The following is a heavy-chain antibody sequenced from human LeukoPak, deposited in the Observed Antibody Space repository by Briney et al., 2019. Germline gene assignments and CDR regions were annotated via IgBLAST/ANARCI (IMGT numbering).Heavy chain of an antibody. CDR2: IYTSGST. V-gene: IGHV4-4*07. CDR3: ARDLGGRYCSSTSCYDQNWFDP. J-gene: IGHJ5*02. CDR1: GGSISSYY. D-gene: IGHD2-2*01. Sequence: SETLSLTCTVSGGSISSYYWSWIRQPAGKGLEWIGRIYTSGSTNYNPSLKSRVTMSVDTSKNQFSLKLSSETAADTAVYYCARDLGGRYCSSTSCYDQNWFDPWGQGTLVTVSS.